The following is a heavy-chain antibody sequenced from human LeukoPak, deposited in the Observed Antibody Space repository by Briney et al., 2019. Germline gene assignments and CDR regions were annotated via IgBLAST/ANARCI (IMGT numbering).Heavy chain of an antibody. Sequence: GRSLRLSCAASGFTFSSYGMHWVRQAPGKGLEWLAVISYDGSNKYYADSVKGRFTISRDNSKNTLYLQMNSLRAEDTAVYYCAKDLVVTVRYYYYGMDVWGQGTTVTVSS. D-gene: IGHD4-17*01. CDR3: AKDLVVTVRYYYYGMDV. V-gene: IGHV3-30*18. J-gene: IGHJ6*02. CDR1: GFTFSSYG. CDR2: ISYDGSNK.